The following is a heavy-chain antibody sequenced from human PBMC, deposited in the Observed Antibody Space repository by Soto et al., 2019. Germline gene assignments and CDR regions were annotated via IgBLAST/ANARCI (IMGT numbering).Heavy chain of an antibody. J-gene: IGHJ6*02. CDR2: ISSSGSTI. V-gene: IGHV3-11*01. CDR3: ARDLRALFAAAATYYYYGMDV. D-gene: IGHD6-13*01. Sequence: PGGSLRLSCAASGFTFSDYYMSWIRQAPGKGLEWVSYISSSGSTIYYADSVKGRFTISRDNAKNSLYLQMNSLRAEDTAVYYCARDLRALFAAAATYYYYGMDVWGQGTTVTVSS. CDR1: GFTFSDYY.